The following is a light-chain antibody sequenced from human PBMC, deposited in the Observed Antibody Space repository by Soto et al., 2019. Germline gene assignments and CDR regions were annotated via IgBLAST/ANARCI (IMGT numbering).Light chain of an antibody. J-gene: IGKJ2*01. V-gene: IGKV3-15*01. Sequence: EIVMTQSPATLSVSPGERATLSCRASRSVSSNLAWYQQKPGQAPRLLIYGASTRVTGIPARFSGSGSGTEFTLTISSLQSEDFAVYYCQQYNNWPYTFGQGTKLEIK. CDR1: RSVSSN. CDR3: QQYNNWPYT. CDR2: GAS.